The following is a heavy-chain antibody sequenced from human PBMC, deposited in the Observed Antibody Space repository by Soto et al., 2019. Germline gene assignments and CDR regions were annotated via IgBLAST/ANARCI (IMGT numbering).Heavy chain of an antibody. CDR3: ARAVVLAVDGTKGDYYYGMDL. J-gene: IGHJ6*02. Sequence: SETLSLTCTVSGGSVSSGSYYWSWIRQPPGKGLEWIGYIYYSGSTSYNPSLKSRVTISVDTSKNQFSLKLSSVTAADTAVYYCARAVVLAVDGTKGDYYYGMDLWGQGTTVTVSS. V-gene: IGHV4-61*01. CDR1: GGSVSSGSYY. D-gene: IGHD6-19*01. CDR2: IYYSGST.